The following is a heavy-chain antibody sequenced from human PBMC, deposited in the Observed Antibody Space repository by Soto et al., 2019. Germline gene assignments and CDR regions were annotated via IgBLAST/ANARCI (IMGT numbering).Heavy chain of an antibody. CDR2: VWYDGRNK. Sequence: QVQVVESGGGVVQPGRSLRLSCAASGFTFSSHGMHWVRQAPGKGLEWVALVWYDGRNKDYADSVKGRFTISRYNSKKTLYLQINSLRDEDTAVYYCVRAAGYSGNDYVYYYGMDVWGQGTTVTVSS. D-gene: IGHD5-12*01. CDR1: GFTFSSHG. V-gene: IGHV3-33*01. J-gene: IGHJ6*02. CDR3: VRAAGYSGNDYVYYYGMDV.